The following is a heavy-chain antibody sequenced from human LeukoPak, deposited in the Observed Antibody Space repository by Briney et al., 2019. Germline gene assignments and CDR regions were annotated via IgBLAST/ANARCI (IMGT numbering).Heavy chain of an antibody. J-gene: IGHJ4*02. V-gene: IGHV3-15*01. CDR3: TTAMVRGVSEDY. Sequence: SGGSLRPSCAASGFTFSNAWMSWVRQAPGKGLEWVGRIKSKTDGGTTDYAAPVKGRFTISRDDSKNTLYLQMNSLKTEDTAVYYCTTAMVRGVSEDYWGQGTLVTVSS. CDR2: IKSKTDGGTT. D-gene: IGHD3-10*01. CDR1: GFTFSNAW.